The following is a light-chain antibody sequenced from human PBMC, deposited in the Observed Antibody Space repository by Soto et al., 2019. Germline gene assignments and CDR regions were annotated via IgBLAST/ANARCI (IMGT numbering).Light chain of an antibody. V-gene: IGLV1-40*01. CDR1: SSNIGAGYD. CDR3: QSYDSSLSGPVV. J-gene: IGLJ2*01. CDR2: GNS. Sequence: QSVLTQPPSVSGGPWQRVTISCTGSSSNIGAGYDVHWYQQLPGTAPKLLIYGNSNRPSGVPDRFSGSKSGTSASLAITGLQAEDEADYYCQSYDSSLSGPVVFGGGAKVTVL.